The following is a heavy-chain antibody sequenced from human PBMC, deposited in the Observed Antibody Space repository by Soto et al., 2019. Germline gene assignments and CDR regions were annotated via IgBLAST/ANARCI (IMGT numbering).Heavy chain of an antibody. J-gene: IGHJ5*02. Sequence: ASVKVSCKASGYTFTSYGISWVRQAPGQGLERMGWISAYNGNTNYAQKLQGRVTMTTDTSTSTAYMELRSLRSDDTAVYYCAREICSGGSCYLRRISTSNWFDPWGQGTLVTVSS. CDR2: ISAYNGNT. D-gene: IGHD2-15*01. CDR3: AREICSGGSCYLRRISTSNWFDP. V-gene: IGHV1-18*01. CDR1: GYTFTSYG.